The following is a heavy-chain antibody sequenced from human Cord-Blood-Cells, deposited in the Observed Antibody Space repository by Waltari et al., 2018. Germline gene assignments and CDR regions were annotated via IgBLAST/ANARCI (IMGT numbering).Heavy chain of an antibody. CDR2: INAGNGNT. CDR1: GYTFTSYA. CDR3: ARDGKYSSSSGFDY. Sequence: QVQLVQSGAEVKKPGASVKVSCKASGYTFTSYAMHWVRQAPGQRLEWMGWINAGNGNTKYSQKFQGRVTITRDTSASTAYMELSSLRSEDTTVYYCARDGKYSSSSGFDYWGQGTLVTVSS. V-gene: IGHV1-3*01. J-gene: IGHJ4*02. D-gene: IGHD6-6*01.